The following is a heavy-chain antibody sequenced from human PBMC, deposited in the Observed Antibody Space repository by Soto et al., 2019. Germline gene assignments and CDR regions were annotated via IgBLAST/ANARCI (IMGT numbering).Heavy chain of an antibody. J-gene: IGHJ4*02. CDR1: GFTFSSYG. CDR2: IWYDGSNK. D-gene: IGHD3-3*01. CDR3: ARGLLEGSPGY. V-gene: IGHV3-33*01. Sequence: PGGSLRLSCAASGFTFSSYGMHWVRQAPGKGLEWVAVIWYDGSNKYYADSVKGRFTISRDNSKNTLYPQMNSLRAEDTAVYYCARGLLEGSPGYWGQGTLVTVSS.